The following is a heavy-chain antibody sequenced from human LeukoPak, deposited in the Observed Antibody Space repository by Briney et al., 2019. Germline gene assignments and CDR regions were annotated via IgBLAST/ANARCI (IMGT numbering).Heavy chain of an antibody. CDR3: AKDLAVAPQGEDY. Sequence: ETLSLTCTVSGGSMSSSSYYWGWIRQPPGKGLEWVSAISGSGGSTYYADSVKGRFTISRDNSKNTLYLQMNSLRAEDTAVYYCAKDLAVAPQGEDYWGQGTLVTVSS. V-gene: IGHV3-23*01. CDR2: ISGSGGST. CDR1: GGSMSSSSYY. D-gene: IGHD6-19*01. J-gene: IGHJ4*02.